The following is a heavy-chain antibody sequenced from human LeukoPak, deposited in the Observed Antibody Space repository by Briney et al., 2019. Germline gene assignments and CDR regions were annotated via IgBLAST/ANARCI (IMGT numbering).Heavy chain of an antibody. J-gene: IGHJ4*02. V-gene: IGHV6-1*01. CDR2: TYYRSKWHS. CDR3: ARMVGLVSDF. Sequence: SQTLSLTCAISGDSVSSNSAAWNWIRQSPSRGLEWLGRTYYRSKWHSYYAPSVKSRIAINPDTSKNQFSLQLKSVTPEDTAVYYCARMVGLVSDFWGQGTLVTVSS. D-gene: IGHD3-10*01. CDR1: GDSVSSNSAA.